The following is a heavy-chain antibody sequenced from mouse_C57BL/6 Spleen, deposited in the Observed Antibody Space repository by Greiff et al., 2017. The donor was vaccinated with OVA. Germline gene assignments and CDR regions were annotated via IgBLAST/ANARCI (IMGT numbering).Heavy chain of an antibody. Sequence: QVQLKESGPGLVQPSQRLSITCTVSGFSLTSYGVHWVRQSPGKGLEWLGVIWSGGSTDYNAAFISRLSISKDNSKSQVFFKMNSLQADDTAIYYCARGGTTVVARKSLDYWGQGTTLTVSS. J-gene: IGHJ2*01. CDR3: ARGGTTVVARKSLDY. CDR1: GFSLTSYG. D-gene: IGHD1-1*01. CDR2: IWSGGST. V-gene: IGHV2-2*01.